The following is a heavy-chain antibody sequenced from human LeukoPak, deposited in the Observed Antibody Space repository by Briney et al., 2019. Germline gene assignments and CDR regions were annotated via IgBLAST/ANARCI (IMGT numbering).Heavy chain of an antibody. J-gene: IGHJ5*02. V-gene: IGHV4-30-2*01. CDR3: ARSNYDYVWGSYRYRWFDP. Sequence: SETLSLTCAVSGVAISRGGYAWNWIRQPPGKGLEWIAYIYHSGTTYYNPSLKSRVTISVDTSKNQFFLKLSSVTAAHTAVYYCARSNYDYVWGSYRYRWFDPWGQGTLVTVSS. D-gene: IGHD3-16*02. CDR2: IYHSGTT. CDR1: GVAISRGGYA.